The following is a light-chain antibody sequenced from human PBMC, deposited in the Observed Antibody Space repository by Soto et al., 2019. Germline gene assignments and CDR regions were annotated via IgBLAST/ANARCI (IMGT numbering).Light chain of an antibody. CDR1: PSVLSSSNSKNY. V-gene: IGKV4-1*01. CDR3: QQYYSTPYT. Sequence: DFVMTQTPDSLAVSLGERATINCKSSPSVLSSSNSKNYLAWYQQKPGQPPRLLIYWASTRNSGVPDRFSGSGSGTDFTLPISSLQTEDVAVYYCQQYYSTPYTFGQGTKLEIK. J-gene: IGKJ2*01. CDR2: WAS.